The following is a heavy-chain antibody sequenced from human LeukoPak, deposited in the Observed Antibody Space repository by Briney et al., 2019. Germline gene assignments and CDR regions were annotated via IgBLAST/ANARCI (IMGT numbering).Heavy chain of an antibody. CDR3: SRALYSSSWYNYFDY. CDR2: IRSKGYGRTT. D-gene: IGHD6-13*01. CDR1: GFTFGEYT. J-gene: IGHJ4*02. V-gene: IGHV3-49*03. Sequence: GGSLRLTCTASGFTFGEYTMSWFRQATGKGLEWVGLIRSKGYGRTTEYAASVKGRFTISGDDSKSIGYLQMNSLKTEDAAVYYCSRALYSSSWYNYFDYWGQGTLVTVSS.